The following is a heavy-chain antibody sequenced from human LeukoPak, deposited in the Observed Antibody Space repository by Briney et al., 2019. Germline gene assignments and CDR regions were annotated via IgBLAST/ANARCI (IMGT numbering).Heavy chain of an antibody. J-gene: IGHJ4*02. Sequence: PSETLSLTCAVSGYSISSGYYWGWIRQPPGKGLEWIGSIYRSGSTYYNPSLKSRVTISVDTSKNQFSLKLSSVTAADTAVYYCALGYCTNGVCSAGYFDYWGQGTLVTVSS. CDR2: IYRSGST. CDR1: GYSISSGYY. V-gene: IGHV4-38-2*01. CDR3: ALGYCTNGVCSAGYFDY. D-gene: IGHD2-8*01.